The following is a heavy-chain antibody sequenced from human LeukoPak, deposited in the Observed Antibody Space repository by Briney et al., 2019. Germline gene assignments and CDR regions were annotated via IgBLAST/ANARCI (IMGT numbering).Heavy chain of an antibody. V-gene: IGHV1-24*01. J-gene: IGHJ4*02. CDR1: GYTFTGYN. CDR2: FDPEDGET. D-gene: IGHD4-23*01. Sequence: ASVKVSCKASGYTFTGYNMHWVRQAPGKGLEWMGGFDPEDGETIYAQKFQGRVTMTEDTSTDTAYMDLNSLRSEDTAVYYCATNLATVVTPAYYWGQGTLVTVSS. CDR3: ATNLATVVTPAYY.